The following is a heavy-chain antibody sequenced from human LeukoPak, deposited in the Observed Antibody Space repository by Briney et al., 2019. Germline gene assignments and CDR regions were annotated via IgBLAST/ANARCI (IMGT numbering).Heavy chain of an antibody. J-gene: IGHJ3*01. CDR3: ARDPIASGLSFDL. CDR2: FFPKSRGT. D-gene: IGHD1-26*01. Sequence: ASVKVSCKASGHTFIDYYIHWERLAPGRGLEWMGWFFPKSRGTYYSQTFQGRVTMTSDTSISTAHLELSGLTSDDTAIYYCARDPIASGLSFDLWGQGTRVTVSS. CDR1: GHTFIDYY. V-gene: IGHV1-2*02.